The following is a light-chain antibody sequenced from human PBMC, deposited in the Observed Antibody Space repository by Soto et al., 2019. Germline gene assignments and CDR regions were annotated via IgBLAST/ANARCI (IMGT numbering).Light chain of an antibody. CDR1: SSNIGSNT. J-gene: IGLJ3*02. CDR2: SNN. V-gene: IGLV1-44*01. Sequence: QSVLTQPPSASGAPGQRVTISCSGSSSNIGSNTVNWYQQFPGTAPRVLMHSNNQRPSGVPDRFSGSKSGTSVFLAISGLQSDDEADYYCAAWDDSLDGPVFGGGTKLTVL. CDR3: AAWDDSLDGPV.